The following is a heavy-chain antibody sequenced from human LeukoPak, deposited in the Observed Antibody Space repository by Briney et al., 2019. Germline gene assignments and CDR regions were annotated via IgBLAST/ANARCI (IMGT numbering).Heavy chain of an antibody. CDR2: ISAYNGNT. CDR3: ARDGYSSFDP. Sequence: ASVKVSCKASGYTFTSYGISWVRQAPGQGLEWMGWISAYNGNTKYRQKLQGRVTMTTDKSTSTAYMELRSLRSDDTAMYYCARDGYSSFDPCGQGTLVTVSS. J-gene: IGHJ5*02. V-gene: IGHV1-18*01. D-gene: IGHD6-13*01. CDR1: GYTFTSYG.